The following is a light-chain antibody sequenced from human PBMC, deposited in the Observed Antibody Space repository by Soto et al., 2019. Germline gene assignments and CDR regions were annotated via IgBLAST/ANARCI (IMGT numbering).Light chain of an antibody. CDR2: GAS. CDR3: QQSYNSPQT. CDR1: HNVTGRF. V-gene: IGKV3-20*01. J-gene: IGKJ1*01. Sequence: IVLTQSPGTLSLSPGESATLSCRASHNVTGRFLAWYHHKPGHSPRLLLYGASSRATGIPERFSGSGSGTEFTLTISSLQPDDFATYSCQQSYNSPQTFGQGTKVDIK.